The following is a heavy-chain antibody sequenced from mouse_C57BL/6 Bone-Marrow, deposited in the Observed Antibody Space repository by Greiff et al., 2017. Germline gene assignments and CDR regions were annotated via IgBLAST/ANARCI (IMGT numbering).Heavy chain of an antibody. CDR3: ARRGLRPFAY. D-gene: IGHD2-4*01. CDR2: IDPSDSYT. J-gene: IGHJ3*01. V-gene: IGHV1-59*01. CDR1: GYTFTSYW. Sequence: VQLQQPGAELVRPGTSVKLSCKASGYTFTSYWMHWVKQRPGQGLEWIGVIDPSDSYTNYNQKFTGKATLTVDTASSTAYMQLSSRTSEDSAVYYCARRGLRPFAYWGQGTLVTVSA.